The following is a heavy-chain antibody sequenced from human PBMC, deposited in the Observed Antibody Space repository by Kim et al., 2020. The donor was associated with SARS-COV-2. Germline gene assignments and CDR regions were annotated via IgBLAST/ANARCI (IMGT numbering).Heavy chain of an antibody. D-gene: IGHD2-15*01. CDR2: IYYSGST. Sequence: SETLSLTCTVSGGSISSGGYYWSWIRQHPGKGLEWIGYIYYSGSTYYNPSLKSRVTISVDTSKNQFSLKLSSVTAADTAVYYCASNSGPETQNFDYWGQGTLVTVSS. J-gene: IGHJ4*02. V-gene: IGHV4-31*03. CDR1: GGSISSGGYY. CDR3: ASNSGPETQNFDY.